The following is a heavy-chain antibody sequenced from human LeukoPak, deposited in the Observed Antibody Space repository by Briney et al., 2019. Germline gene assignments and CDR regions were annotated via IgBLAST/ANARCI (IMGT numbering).Heavy chain of an antibody. CDR3: ARDRRYSSGWYVSSAYGMDV. J-gene: IGHJ6*02. CDR2: ISYDGSNK. Sequence: GGSLRLPCAASGFTFSSYAMHWVRQAPGKGLEWVAVISYDGSNKYYADSVKGRFTISRDNSKNTLYLQMNSLRAEDTAVYYCARDRRYSSGWYVSSAYGMDVWGQGTTVTVSS. CDR1: GFTFSSYA. D-gene: IGHD6-19*01. V-gene: IGHV3-30*04.